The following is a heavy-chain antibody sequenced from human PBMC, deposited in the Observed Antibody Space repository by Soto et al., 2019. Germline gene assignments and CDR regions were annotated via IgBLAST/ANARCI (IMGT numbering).Heavy chain of an antibody. CDR2: TYYRSRWYS. CDR3: ARGPPGFHSAFDF. V-gene: IGHV6-1*01. J-gene: IGHJ4*02. D-gene: IGHD4-4*01. Sequence: PSQTLSLPCAISGDSVSSNGAAWNWIRQSPSRGLEWLGRTYYRSRWYSDYAPSVKSRITVNPDTSQNQFSLQLNSVTPEDTAIYYCARGPPGFHSAFDFWGQGTLVTVSS. CDR1: GDSVSSNGAA.